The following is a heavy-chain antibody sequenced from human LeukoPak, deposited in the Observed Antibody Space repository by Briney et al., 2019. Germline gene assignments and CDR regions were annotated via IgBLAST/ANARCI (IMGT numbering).Heavy chain of an antibody. V-gene: IGHV4-59*10. Sequence: SETLSLTCAVYGGSLSGYYWSWIRQPAGKGLEWIGRIYTSGSTNYNPSLKSRVTMSVDTSKNQFSLKLSSATAADTAVYYCATGPMYYYYGMDVWGQGTTVTVSS. CDR2: IYTSGST. CDR3: ATGPMYYYYGMDV. CDR1: GGSLSGYY. J-gene: IGHJ6*02. D-gene: IGHD2-8*02.